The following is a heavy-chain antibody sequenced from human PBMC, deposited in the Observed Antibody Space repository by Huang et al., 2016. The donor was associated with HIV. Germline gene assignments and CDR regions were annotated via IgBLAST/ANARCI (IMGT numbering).Heavy chain of an antibody. D-gene: IGHD2-2*01. CDR1: GYTFTSYD. J-gene: IGHJ4*02. V-gene: IGHV1-8*01. CDR3: VRSRSASRTDRALGF. CDR2: LNPNSGNT. Sequence: QVQLVQSGAEVKKPGASVKVSCKTSGYTFTSYDINWVRQATGQGPEWMGWLNPNSGNTGYAQKFQGRVTMTPHTSISTAYMELSSLRSEDTAVYYCVRSRSASRTDRALGFWGQGTLVTVSS.